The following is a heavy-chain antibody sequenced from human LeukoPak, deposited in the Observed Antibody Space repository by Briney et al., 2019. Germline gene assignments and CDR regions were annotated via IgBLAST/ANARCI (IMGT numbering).Heavy chain of an antibody. CDR2: INHSGST. V-gene: IGHV4-34*01. Sequence: SETLSLTCAVYGGSFSGYYWSWIRQPPGKGLEWIGEINHSGSTNYNPSLKSRVTISVDTSKNQFSLKLSSVTAADTAVYHCARGGRYYGSGSYYSGYWGQGTLVTVSS. J-gene: IGHJ4*02. CDR3: ARGGRYYGSGSYYSGY. CDR1: GGSFSGYY. D-gene: IGHD3-10*01.